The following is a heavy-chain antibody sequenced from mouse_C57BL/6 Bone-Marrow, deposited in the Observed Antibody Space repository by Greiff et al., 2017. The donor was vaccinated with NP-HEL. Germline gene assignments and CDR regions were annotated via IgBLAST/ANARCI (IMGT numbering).Heavy chain of an antibody. Sequence: VQLQQSGAELVRPGASVTLSCKASGYTFTDYEMHWVKQTPVHGLEWIGAIDPETGGTAYNQKFKGKAILTADKSSSTAYMELRSLTSEDSAVYYCTTTIVTLYFDYWGQGTTLTVSS. CDR3: TTTIVTLYFDY. CDR2: IDPETGGT. V-gene: IGHV1-15*01. J-gene: IGHJ2*01. D-gene: IGHD2-5*01. CDR1: GYTFTDYE.